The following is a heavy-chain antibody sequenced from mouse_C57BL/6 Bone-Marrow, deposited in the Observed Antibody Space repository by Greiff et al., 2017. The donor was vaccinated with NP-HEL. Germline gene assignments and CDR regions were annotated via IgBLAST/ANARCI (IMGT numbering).Heavy chain of an antibody. V-gene: IGHV1-50*01. CDR2: IDPSDSYT. CDR3: ARRDNCEAMDY. CDR1: GYTFTSYW. D-gene: IGHD1-3*01. Sequence: QVQLQQPGAELVKPWASVKLSCKASGYTFTSYWMQWVKQRPGQGLEWIGEIDPSDSYTNYNQKFKGKATLTVDTSSSTAYMQLSTLTSEDSAVYYCARRDNCEAMDYWGQGTSVTVSS. J-gene: IGHJ4*01.